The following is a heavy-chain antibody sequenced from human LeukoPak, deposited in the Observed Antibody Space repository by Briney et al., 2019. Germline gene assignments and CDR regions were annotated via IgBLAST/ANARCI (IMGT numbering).Heavy chain of an antibody. CDR3: ARDSPPTVVTDYGMDV. Sequence: SETLSLTCTVSGDSIRRGYYWGWIRQTPGRGLQWIGSIYHSGSTNYNPSLKSRVTMSVDTSKNQFSLKLSSVTAADTAVYYCARDSPPTVVTDYGMDVWGQGTTVTVSS. J-gene: IGHJ6*02. D-gene: IGHD4-23*01. CDR2: IYHSGST. CDR1: GDSIRRGYY. V-gene: IGHV4-38-2*02.